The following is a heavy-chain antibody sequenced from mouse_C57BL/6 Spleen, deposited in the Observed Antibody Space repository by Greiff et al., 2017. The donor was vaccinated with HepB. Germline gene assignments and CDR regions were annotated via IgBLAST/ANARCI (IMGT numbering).Heavy chain of an antibody. D-gene: IGHD2-1*01. V-gene: IGHV1-53*01. CDR2: INPSNGGT. CDR1: GYTFTSYW. J-gene: IGHJ2*01. Sequence: VQLQQSGTELVKPGASVKLSCKASGYTFTSYWMHWVKQRPGQGLEWIGNINPSNGGTNYSEKFKRKATLTVDKSSGTAYMQLSSLTSEDSAVYFCARFYYGNYFDYWSQGTTLTVSS. CDR3: ARFYYGNYFDY.